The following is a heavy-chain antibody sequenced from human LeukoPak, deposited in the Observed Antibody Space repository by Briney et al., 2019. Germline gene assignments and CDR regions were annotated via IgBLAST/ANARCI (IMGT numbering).Heavy chain of an antibody. Sequence: PGGSLRLSCAASGFTFSSYGMHWVRQAPGKGLEWVAVISYDGSNKYYADSVKGRFTISRDNAKNSLYLQMKSLRAEDTAVYYCARRLGYCSSTSCLKSEVFDYWGQGTLVTVSS. V-gene: IGHV3-30*03. D-gene: IGHD2-2*01. CDR2: ISYDGSNK. CDR3: ARRLGYCSSTSCLKSEVFDY. J-gene: IGHJ4*02. CDR1: GFTFSSYG.